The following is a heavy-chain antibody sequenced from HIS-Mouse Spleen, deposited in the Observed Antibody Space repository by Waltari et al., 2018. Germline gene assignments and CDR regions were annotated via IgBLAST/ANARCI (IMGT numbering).Heavy chain of an antibody. J-gene: IGHJ5*02. CDR3: AKEYSSSHNWFDP. CDR2: ISYDGSNK. CDR1: GFTFRSYG. D-gene: IGHD6-13*01. V-gene: IGHV3-30*18. Sequence: VQPGRSLRLSCAASGFTFRSYGMHWVPQAPGKGLEWVVVISYDGSNKYYADSVKGRFTISRDNSKNTLYLQMNSLRAEDTAVYYCAKEYSSSHNWFDPWGQGTLVTVSS.